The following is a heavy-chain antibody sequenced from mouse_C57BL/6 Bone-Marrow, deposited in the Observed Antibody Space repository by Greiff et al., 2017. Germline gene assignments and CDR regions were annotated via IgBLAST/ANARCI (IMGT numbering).Heavy chain of an antibody. CDR2: IDPSDSYT. D-gene: IGHD2-4*01. Sequence: VQLQQPGAELVMPGASVKLSCKASGYTFTSYWMHWVKQRPGQGLEWIGEIDPSDSYTNYNQKFKGKSTLTVDKSSSTAYMQLSSLTSEDSAVYYCARDDCLYYYAMDYWGQGTSVTVSS. J-gene: IGHJ4*01. CDR3: ARDDCLYYYAMDY. CDR1: GYTFTSYW. V-gene: IGHV1-69*01.